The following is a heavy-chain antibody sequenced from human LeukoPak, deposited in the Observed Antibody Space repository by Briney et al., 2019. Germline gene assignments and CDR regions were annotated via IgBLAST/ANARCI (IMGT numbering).Heavy chain of an antibody. Sequence: ASVKVSFKASGGTFSSYAISWVRQAPGQGLEWMGVIIPIFGTANYAQKFQGRVTITADESTSTAYMELSSLRSEDTAVYYCYTEGSGSYGDYWGQGTLVTVSS. CDR2: IIPIFGTA. V-gene: IGHV1-69*13. D-gene: IGHD3-10*01. CDR1: GGTFSSYA. CDR3: YTEGSGSYGDY. J-gene: IGHJ4*02.